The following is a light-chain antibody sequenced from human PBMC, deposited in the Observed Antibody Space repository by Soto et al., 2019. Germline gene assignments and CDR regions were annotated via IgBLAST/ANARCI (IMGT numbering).Light chain of an antibody. CDR3: QHYKMYSPWT. Sequence: DIQMTQSPSSLSASVGDRVTITCRASQGISSWLAWYQQKPGKAPKLLIYAASSLQSGVPSRFSGSGSGTEFTLTISSLQPDDFATYYCQHYKMYSPWTFGQGTKVDIK. CDR1: QGISSW. CDR2: AAS. J-gene: IGKJ1*01. V-gene: IGKV1D-16*01.